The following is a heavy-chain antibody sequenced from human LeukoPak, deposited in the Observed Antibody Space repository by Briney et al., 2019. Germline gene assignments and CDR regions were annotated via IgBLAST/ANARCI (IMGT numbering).Heavy chain of an antibody. CDR3: AKGVHDFWSGHAFDI. Sequence: GGSLRLSCTASRFSFDDYAMHWVRHIPGKGLEWVSAISWNSGSRVYADSVKGRFTISRDNAKSSLYLQMNSLRPEDTALYYCAKGVHDFWSGHAFDIWGQGTMVTVSS. CDR1: RFSFDDYA. D-gene: IGHD3-3*01. CDR2: ISWNSGSR. V-gene: IGHV3-9*01. J-gene: IGHJ3*02.